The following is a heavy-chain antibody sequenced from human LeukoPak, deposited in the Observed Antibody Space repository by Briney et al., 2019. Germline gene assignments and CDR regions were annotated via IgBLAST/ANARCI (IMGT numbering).Heavy chain of an antibody. CDR1: GGTFSSYA. CDR3: ARDLDTYIVVDQA. CDR2: IIPIFGTA. V-gene: IGHV1-69*13. J-gene: IGHJ4*02. D-gene: IGHD2-2*01. Sequence: ASVKVPCKASGGTFSSYAISWVRQAPGQGLEWMGGIIPIFGTANYAQKFQGRVTITADESTSTAYMELSSLRSEDTAVYYCARDLDTYIVVDQAWGQGTLVTVSS.